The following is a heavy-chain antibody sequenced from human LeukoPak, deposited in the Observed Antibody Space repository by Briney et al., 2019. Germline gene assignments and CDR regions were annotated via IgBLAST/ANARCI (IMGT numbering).Heavy chain of an antibody. Sequence: ASVKVSCKASGYTFTGYYMYWVRQAPGQGLEWMGWINPNSGGTNYAQKFQGRVTMTRDTSISTAYMELSRLRSDDTAVYYCARDYFRGPGDYYFDYWGQGTLVTVSS. D-gene: IGHD2/OR15-2a*01. V-gene: IGHV1-2*02. J-gene: IGHJ4*02. CDR3: ARDYFRGPGDYYFDY. CDR2: INPNSGGT. CDR1: GYTFTGYY.